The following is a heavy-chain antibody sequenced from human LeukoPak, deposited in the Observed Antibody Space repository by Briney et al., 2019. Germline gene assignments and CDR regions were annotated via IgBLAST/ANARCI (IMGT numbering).Heavy chain of an antibody. D-gene: IGHD6-19*01. CDR3: ARDPPDSSGWYAGG. Sequence: RGSLRLSCAASGFTFSSYSMNWVRQAPGKGLEWVSSISSSSSYIYYADSVKGRFTISRDNAKNSLYLQMNSLRAEDTAVYYCARDPPDSSGWYAGGWGQGTLVTVSS. J-gene: IGHJ4*02. V-gene: IGHV3-21*01. CDR1: GFTFSSYS. CDR2: ISSSSSYI.